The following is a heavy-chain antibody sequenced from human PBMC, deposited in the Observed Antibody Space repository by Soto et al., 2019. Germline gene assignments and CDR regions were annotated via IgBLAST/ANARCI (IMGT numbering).Heavy chain of an antibody. CDR3: ARALYGGGVFIDP. D-gene: IGHD4-17*01. Sequence: PSETLSLTCAVYGGSFSGYYWSWIRQPPGKGLEWIGEINHSGSTNYNPSLKSRVTISVDTSKNQFSLKLSSVTAADTAVYYCARALYGGGVFIDPWGQGTLVTVSS. V-gene: IGHV4-34*01. CDR1: GGSFSGYY. J-gene: IGHJ5*02. CDR2: INHSGST.